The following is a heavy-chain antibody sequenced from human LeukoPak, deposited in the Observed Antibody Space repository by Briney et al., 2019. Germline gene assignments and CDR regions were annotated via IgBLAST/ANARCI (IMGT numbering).Heavy chain of an antibody. CDR1: GFTLSSYS. D-gene: IGHD5-24*01. CDR2: ISSRSSYI. V-gene: IGHV3-21*01. CDR3: ARDRSLYGYSQFDY. J-gene: IGHJ4*02. Sequence: KPGGSLTLPCAASGFTLSSYSMNWVRQAPGKGLEWVSYISSRSSYIYYADSVKCRFTISRHNAKNSLYLQINHLRAGDTAVYYCARDRSLYGYSQFDYWGQGTLVTVSS.